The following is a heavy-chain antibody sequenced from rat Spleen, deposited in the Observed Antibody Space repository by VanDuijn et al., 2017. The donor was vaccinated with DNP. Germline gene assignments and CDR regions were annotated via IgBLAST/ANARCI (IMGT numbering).Heavy chain of an antibody. CDR2: ISPSGGST. V-gene: IGHV5-25*01. Sequence: EVQLVESGGGLVQPGRSLKLSCAASGFTFSNYDMAWVRQAPTKGLEWVASISPSGGSTYYRDSVKGRFTVSRDNAKSTLYLQMDSLRSEDTATYYCAREIGTPYYAMDAWGQGTSVTVSS. D-gene: IGHD3-1*01. CDR3: AREIGTPYYAMDA. J-gene: IGHJ4*01. CDR1: GFTFSNYD.